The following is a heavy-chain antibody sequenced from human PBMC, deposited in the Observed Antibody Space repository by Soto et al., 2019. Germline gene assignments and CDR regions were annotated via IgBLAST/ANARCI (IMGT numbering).Heavy chain of an antibody. Sequence: QVQLVESGGDLVKPGGSLRLSCAASGFTFSDFFMSWIRQAPGKGLEWISYISSSGSSLYYTDSVKGRFTISRDNTKKSLYLQMNSLRAEDTAVYCCARGDYGDYDRGYWFFDLWGRGTLVTVSS. CDR3: ARGDYGDYDRGYWFFDL. CDR2: ISSSGSSL. D-gene: IGHD4-17*01. CDR1: GFTFSDFF. V-gene: IGHV3-11*01. J-gene: IGHJ2*01.